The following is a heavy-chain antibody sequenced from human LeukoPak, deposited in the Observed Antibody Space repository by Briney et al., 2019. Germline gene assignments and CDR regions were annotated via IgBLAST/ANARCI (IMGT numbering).Heavy chain of an antibody. CDR2: VYYSGST. CDR1: GGSISSYY. J-gene: IGHJ5*02. V-gene: IGHV4-59*01. D-gene: IGHD3-10*01. Sequence: SETLSLTCTVSGGSISSYYWSWIRQPPGKGLEWIGYVYYSGSTNYNPSLKSRVTISVDTSKNQFSLKLSSVTAADTAVYYCARETYGSGSYAWGQGTLVTVSS. CDR3: ARETYGSGSYA.